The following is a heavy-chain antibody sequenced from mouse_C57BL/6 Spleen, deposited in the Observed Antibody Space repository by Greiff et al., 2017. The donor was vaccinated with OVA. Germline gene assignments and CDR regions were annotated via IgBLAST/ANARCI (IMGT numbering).Heavy chain of an antibody. CDR1: GFTFSSYG. D-gene: IGHD2-3*01. CDR2: ISSGGSYT. V-gene: IGHV5-6*02. J-gene: IGHJ3*01. CDR3: ARLDGYYPY. Sequence: DVKLVESGGDLVKPGGSLKLSCAASGFTFSSYGMSWVRQTPDKRLEWVATISSGGSYTYYPDSVKGRFTISRDNAKNTLYLQMSSLKSEDTAMYYCARLDGYYPYWGQGTLVTVSA.